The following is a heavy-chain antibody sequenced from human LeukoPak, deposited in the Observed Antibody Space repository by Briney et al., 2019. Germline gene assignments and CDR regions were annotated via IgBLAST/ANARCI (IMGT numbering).Heavy chain of an antibody. Sequence: GGSLRLSCAASGFTFSSYGMHWVRQAPGKGLEWVAFIRYDGSNKYYADSVKGRFTISRDNSKNTLYLQMNSLRAEDTAVYYCAKDQEEDIVVVPAARRVKYYFDYWGQGTLVTVSS. V-gene: IGHV3-30*02. D-gene: IGHD2-2*01. CDR2: IRYDGSNK. J-gene: IGHJ4*02. CDR3: AKDQEEDIVVVPAARRVKYYFDY. CDR1: GFTFSSYG.